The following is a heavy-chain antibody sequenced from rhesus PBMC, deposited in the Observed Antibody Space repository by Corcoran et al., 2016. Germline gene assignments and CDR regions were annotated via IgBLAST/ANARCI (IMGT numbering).Heavy chain of an antibody. D-gene: IGHD6-25*01. V-gene: IGHV3-118*01. CDR1: GFLFTSSS. CDR2: IRAKSSNYET. J-gene: IGHJ4*01. CDR3: RTAAATFDS. Sequence: EVQLVESGGGLVQPGGSLRLSCAASGFLFTSSSIHWVRQASGKGLEGVGRIRAKSSNYETGYAASVKGRVTISRDDSKNTAYLQMNGLKTEDTAVYYCRTAAATFDSWGQGILVTVSS.